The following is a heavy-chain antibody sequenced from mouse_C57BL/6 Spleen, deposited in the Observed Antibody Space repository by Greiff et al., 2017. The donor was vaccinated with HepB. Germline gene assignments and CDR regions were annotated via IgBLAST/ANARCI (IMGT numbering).Heavy chain of an antibody. V-gene: IGHV1-74*01. CDR1: GYTFTSYW. CDR2: IHPSDSDT. J-gene: IGHJ4*01. D-gene: IGHD1-1*01. CDR3: ATESHYYGSSYYAMDY. Sequence: QVQLQQPGAELVKPGASVKVSCKASGYTFTSYWMPWVKQRPGQGLEWIGRIHPSDSDTNYNQKFKGKGTLTVDKSSSTASMQLSSLTSEDSAVYYCATESHYYGSSYYAMDYWGQGTSVTVSS.